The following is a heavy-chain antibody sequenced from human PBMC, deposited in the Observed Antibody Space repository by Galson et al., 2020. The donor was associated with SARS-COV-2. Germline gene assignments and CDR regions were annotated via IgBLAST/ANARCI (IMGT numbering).Heavy chain of an antibody. CDR3: ARDEYGDYVGGSWFDP. J-gene: IGHJ5*02. Sequence: ASEKVSCKASGYTFTSYGISWVRQAPGQGLEWMGWNSTYNGNTNYAQNLPGRVTMTTDTSTSTAYMELRSLRSDDTAVYYCARDEYGDYVGGSWFDPWGQGTLVTVSS. V-gene: IGHV1-18*01. CDR1: GYTFTSYG. CDR2: NSTYNGNT. D-gene: IGHD4-17*01.